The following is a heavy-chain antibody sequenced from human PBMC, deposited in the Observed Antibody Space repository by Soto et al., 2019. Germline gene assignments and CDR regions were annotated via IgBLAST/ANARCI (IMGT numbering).Heavy chain of an antibody. V-gene: IGHV3-33*01. CDR2: IWYDGSNK. Sequence: PGGSLRLSCPASGFTVSFYGIHWVRQAPGKGLNWVAVIWYDGSNKYYAAAVKGRFTVSRDNSKNTPYLQMNSLRAEDTAVYYCARDGIPSWAYSNSWSYFDYWGQGTLVTVSS. D-gene: IGHD6-13*01. CDR3: ARDGIPSWAYSNSWSYFDY. CDR1: GFTVSFYG. J-gene: IGHJ4*02.